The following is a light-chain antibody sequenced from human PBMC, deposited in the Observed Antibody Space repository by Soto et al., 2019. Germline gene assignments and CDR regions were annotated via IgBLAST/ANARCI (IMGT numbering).Light chain of an antibody. Sequence: DIQITQSPSSLSASVGDRVTITCRASLGIRDDLGWYQQKPGKAPKRLIYAASTLQSGVPSRFSGSGFGTEFTLTISSLQPEDFATYYCLQHNASLPWTFGQGTQVEIK. CDR1: LGIRDD. V-gene: IGKV1-17*01. CDR2: AAS. CDR3: LQHNASLPWT. J-gene: IGKJ1*01.